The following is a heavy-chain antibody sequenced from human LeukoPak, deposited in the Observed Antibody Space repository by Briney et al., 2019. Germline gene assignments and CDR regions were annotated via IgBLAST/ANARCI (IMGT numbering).Heavy chain of an antibody. CDR2: IGMTGVDR. CDR1: GFTFKIYA. V-gene: IGHV3-23*01. J-gene: IGHJ6*03. Sequence: GGSLRLSCAASGFTFKIYAMGWVRQAPGKGLEWVSVIGMTGVDRHYADTVGGRFDISRDNSKNTLYLQMTSLGAEDTAVYYCAKDRDEGLFYYYYYMDVWGKGTTVTISS. CDR3: AKDRDEGLFYYYYYMDV. D-gene: IGHD5-24*01.